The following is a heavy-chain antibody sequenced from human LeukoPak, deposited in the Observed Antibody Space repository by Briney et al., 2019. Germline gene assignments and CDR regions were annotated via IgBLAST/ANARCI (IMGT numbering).Heavy chain of an antibody. CDR3: AKVHSSSWGTFDY. Sequence: GGSLRLSCAASGFTFSRYGMHWVRQAPGKGLEWVTFIRNDGSDKYYADSVKGRFTISRDSSKNTLYLQMNSLRLEDTAVYYCAKVHSSSWGTFDYWGQGTLVIVSS. CDR1: GFTFSRYG. V-gene: IGHV3-30*02. CDR2: IRNDGSDK. J-gene: IGHJ4*02. D-gene: IGHD6-13*01.